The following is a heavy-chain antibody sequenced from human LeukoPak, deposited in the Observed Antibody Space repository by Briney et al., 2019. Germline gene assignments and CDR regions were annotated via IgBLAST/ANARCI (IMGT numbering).Heavy chain of an antibody. CDR1: GFTFSSYE. Sequence: GGSLRLSCAASGFTFSSYELNWVRQAPGKGLEWVSGISGSGDSTYYADSVKGRFTISRDNSKNTLYLQMNSLRAEDTAVYYCARRSGIAVAGAFDYWGQGTLVTVSS. D-gene: IGHD6-19*01. V-gene: IGHV3-23*01. CDR3: ARRSGIAVAGAFDY. J-gene: IGHJ4*02. CDR2: ISGSGDST.